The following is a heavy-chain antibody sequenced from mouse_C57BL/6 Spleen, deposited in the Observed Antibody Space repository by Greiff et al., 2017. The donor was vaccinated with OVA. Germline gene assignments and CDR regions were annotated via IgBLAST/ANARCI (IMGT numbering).Heavy chain of an antibody. CDR3: ARSQDD. V-gene: IGHV1-50*01. J-gene: IGHJ4*01. CDR2: IDPSDSYT. Sequence: QVQLQQPGAELVKPGASVKLSCKASGYTFTSYWMQWVKQRPGQGLEWIGEIDPSDSYTNYNQKFKGKATLTVDTSSSTAYMQLSSLTSEDSAVYYCARSQDDWGQGTSVTVSS. CDR1: GYTFTSYW.